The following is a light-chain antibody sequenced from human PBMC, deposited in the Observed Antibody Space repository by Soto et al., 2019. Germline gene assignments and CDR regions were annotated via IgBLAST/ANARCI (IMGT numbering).Light chain of an antibody. CDR1: QSVSSNY. CDR3: QQDGGSIS. V-gene: IGKV3-20*01. Sequence: EIVLTQSPGTLSLSPGERATLSCRASQSVSSNYLAWYQQKPGQAPRLLIYGASSRPTGIPDRFSGSGSGTDCTLTIGRLGPEDFAVYYCQQDGGSISCGQGTRLEI. CDR2: GAS. J-gene: IGKJ5*01.